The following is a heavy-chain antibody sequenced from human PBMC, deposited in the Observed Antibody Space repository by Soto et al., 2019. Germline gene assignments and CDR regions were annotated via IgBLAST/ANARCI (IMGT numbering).Heavy chain of an antibody. D-gene: IGHD3-16*01. V-gene: IGHV3-23*01. CDR1: GFPFSSSG. J-gene: IGHJ3*01. Sequence: PGGSLRLSCAASGFPFSSSGTSWVRQAPGKGLERVSTVSSTGGGTFYTNSVRGRFTISRDNSKNALYLQMNSLRVEDAAVYYCAKPNAIYDCDGFQRDHGFDLRGQGTSVTVSS. CDR3: AKPNAIYDCDGFQRDHGFDL. CDR2: VSSTGGGT.